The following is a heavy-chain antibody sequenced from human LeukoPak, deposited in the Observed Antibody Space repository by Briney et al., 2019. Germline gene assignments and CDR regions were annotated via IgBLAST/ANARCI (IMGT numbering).Heavy chain of an antibody. V-gene: IGHV3-21*01. CDR3: ARLRRNSDTSGYYYYYDY. J-gene: IGHJ4*02. Sequence: GGSLRLSCAASGFTFSSYSFNWVRQAPGKGLKWVSSVNTVSSYIYYADSVRGRFTISRDNADDSLYLQMNGLRAEDTGVYYCARLRRNSDTSGYYYYYDYWGQGTLVTVSS. D-gene: IGHD3-22*01. CDR2: VNTVSSYI. CDR1: GFTFSSYS.